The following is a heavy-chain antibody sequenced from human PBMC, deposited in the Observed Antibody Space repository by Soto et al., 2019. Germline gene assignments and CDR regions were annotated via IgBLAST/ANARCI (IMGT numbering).Heavy chain of an antibody. V-gene: IGHV1-58*01. Sequence: SVKVSCKASGLRFTSSAVRWVRQARGQRLEWIGWIVVGSGNTNYAQKFQERVTITRDMSTSTAYMELSSLRSEDTAVYYCAADVRDGYNYAPFYYYGMDVWGQGTTVTVSS. D-gene: IGHD5-12*01. J-gene: IGHJ6*02. CDR2: IVVGSGNT. CDR1: GLRFTSSA. CDR3: AADVRDGYNYAPFYYYGMDV.